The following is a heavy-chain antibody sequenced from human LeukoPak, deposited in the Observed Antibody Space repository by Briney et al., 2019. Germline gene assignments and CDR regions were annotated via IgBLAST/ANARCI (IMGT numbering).Heavy chain of an antibody. Sequence: SETLSLTCTVSGGSISSSSYYWGWIRQPPGKGLEWIGSIYYSGSTYYNPSLKSRVTISVDTSKNQFSLKLSSVTAADTAVYYCARVMAYDSSGFDYWSQGTLVTVSS. CDR2: IYYSGST. D-gene: IGHD3-22*01. V-gene: IGHV4-39*07. J-gene: IGHJ4*02. CDR1: GGSISSSSYY. CDR3: ARVMAYDSSGFDY.